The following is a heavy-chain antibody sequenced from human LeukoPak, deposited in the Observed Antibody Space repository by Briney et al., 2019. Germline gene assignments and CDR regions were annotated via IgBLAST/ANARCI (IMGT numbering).Heavy chain of an antibody. CDR3: ARGYSARITMVRGVISYYMDV. CDR1: GYTFTGYY. D-gene: IGHD3-10*01. J-gene: IGHJ6*03. Sequence: ASVKVSCKASGYTFTGYYMHWVRQAPGQGLEWMGWINPNSGGTNYAQKFQGRVTMTRDTSISTAYMELSRLRSDDTAVYYCARGYSARITMVRGVISYYMDVWGKGTTVTVSS. CDR2: INPNSGGT. V-gene: IGHV1-2*02.